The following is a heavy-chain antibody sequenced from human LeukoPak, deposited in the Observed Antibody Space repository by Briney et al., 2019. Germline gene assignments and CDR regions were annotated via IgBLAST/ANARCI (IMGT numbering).Heavy chain of an antibody. V-gene: IGHV4-34*01. CDR2: INHSGST. CDR1: GGSFSGYY. D-gene: IGHD5-18*01. J-gene: IGHJ5*02. Sequence: PSETLSLTCAVYGGSFSGYYWSWIRQPPGKGLEWIGEINHSGSTNYNPSLKSRVTISVDTSKNQFSLKLSSVTAADTAVYYCASTFRPGLQLWEGNWFDPWGQGTLVTVSS. CDR3: ASTFRPGLQLWEGNWFDP.